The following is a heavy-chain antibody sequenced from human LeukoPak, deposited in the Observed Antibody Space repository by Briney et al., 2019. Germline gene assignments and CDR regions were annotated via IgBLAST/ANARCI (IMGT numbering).Heavy chain of an antibody. D-gene: IGHD1-26*01. CDR1: GFTVSSNY. V-gene: IGHV3-53*01. CDR3: ARRGSYYEADY. J-gene: IGHJ4*02. CDR2: IYSGGST. Sequence: GGSLRLSCAASGFTVSSNYMSWVRQAPGKGLEWVSVIYSGGSTHYADSVEGRFTISRDNSRSTLYLQVNSLRADDTAVYYCARRGSYYEADYWGQGTLVTVSS.